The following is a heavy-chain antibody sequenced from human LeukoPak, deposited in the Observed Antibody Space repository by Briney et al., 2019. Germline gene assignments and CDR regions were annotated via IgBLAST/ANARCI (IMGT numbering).Heavy chain of an antibody. Sequence: GGSLRLSCAASGFTFSSYGMHWVRQAPGKGLEWVAVISYDGSNKYYADSVRGRFTISRDNSKNTLYLQMNSLRAEDTAVYYCAKNIVVVPAADSYHYYYYGMDVWGQGTTVTVSS. D-gene: IGHD2-2*01. V-gene: IGHV3-30*18. J-gene: IGHJ6*02. CDR2: ISYDGSNK. CDR3: AKNIVVVPAADSYHYYYYGMDV. CDR1: GFTFSSYG.